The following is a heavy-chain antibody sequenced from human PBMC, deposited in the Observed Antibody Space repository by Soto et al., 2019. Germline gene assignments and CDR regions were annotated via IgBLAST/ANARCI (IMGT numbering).Heavy chain of an antibody. CDR1: GYSFTSYD. D-gene: IGHD3-10*01. CDR3: AGVRGGGTMFRGADNWFGR. CDR2: MNPHSGNT. V-gene: IGHV1-8*01. Sequence: ASVKVSCKASGYSFTSYDINWVRQATGQGLEWMGWMNPHSGNTGDAQKFQGRITMTRNTSISTAYMELSSLRSEDTAVYYCAGVRGGGTMFRGADNWFGRSGQATRGTIAS. J-gene: IGHJ5*02.